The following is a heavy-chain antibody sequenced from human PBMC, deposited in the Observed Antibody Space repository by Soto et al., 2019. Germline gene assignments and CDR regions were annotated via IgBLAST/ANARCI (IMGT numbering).Heavy chain of an antibody. Sequence: PGGSLRLSCAVSGFTFSSSPMSWVRRAPGKGLEWVSAISGSGGSTYYVDSVKGRFTITRDNSKNTLYLQMNSLRAEDTAVYYCTGITMVRGVIDDAFDIWGQGTMVTVSS. CDR1: GFTFSSSP. J-gene: IGHJ3*02. D-gene: IGHD3-10*01. CDR3: TGITMVRGVIDDAFDI. V-gene: IGHV3-23*01. CDR2: ISGSGGST.